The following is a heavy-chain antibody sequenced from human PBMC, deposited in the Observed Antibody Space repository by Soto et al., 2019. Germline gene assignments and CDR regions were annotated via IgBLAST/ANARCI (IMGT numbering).Heavy chain of an antibody. CDR2: IYWNDDR. Sequence: QITLKESGPTLLKPTQTLTLTCSFSGFSLSTSGVAVGWIRQPPGKAREWLALIYWNDDRPSTPYVKDRLIITKDTSKNQVVLTMTNMDSVDTATYYCAHRRRELTVTTGFDYWGPGILVTVSS. CDR3: AHRRRELTVTTGFDY. D-gene: IGHD4-17*01. CDR1: GFSLSTSGVA. J-gene: IGHJ4*02. V-gene: IGHV2-5*01.